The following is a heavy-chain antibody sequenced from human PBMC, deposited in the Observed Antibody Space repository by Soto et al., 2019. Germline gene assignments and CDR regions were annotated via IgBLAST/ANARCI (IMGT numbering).Heavy chain of an antibody. Sequence: GASVKVSCKASGYTFTGYYMHWVRQAPGQGLEWMGWINPNSGGTNYAQKFQGRVTMTRDTSISTAYMELSRLRSDDTAMYYCARDLGDSSGYYPDYWGQGTLVTV. CDR1: GYTFTGYY. V-gene: IGHV1-2*02. CDR3: ARDLGDSSGYYPDY. D-gene: IGHD3-22*01. J-gene: IGHJ4*02. CDR2: INPNSGGT.